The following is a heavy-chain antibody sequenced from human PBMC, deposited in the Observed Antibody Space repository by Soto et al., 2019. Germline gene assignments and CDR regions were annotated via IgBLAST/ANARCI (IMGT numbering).Heavy chain of an antibody. CDR2: IYPGDSDT. CDR3: ARAMVRGVSNQYYYLGMDV. V-gene: IGHV5-51*01. D-gene: IGHD3-10*01. Sequence: GESLKISSKGSGYSFTTYCIGWVRQMPGKGLEWMGIIYPGDSDTRYSPSFQGQVTISADKSLSTAYVQWSSLKASDTAMYYCARAMVRGVSNQYYYLGMDVWGQGTTVTVSS. J-gene: IGHJ6*02. CDR1: GYSFTTYC.